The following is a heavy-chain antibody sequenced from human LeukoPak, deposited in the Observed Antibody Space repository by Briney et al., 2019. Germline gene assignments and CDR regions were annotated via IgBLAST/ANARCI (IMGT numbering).Heavy chain of an antibody. CDR3: ARHDYGGNSGDY. D-gene: IGHD4-23*01. J-gene: IGHJ4*02. CDR2: IGTSSSII. Sequence: AGSLRLSCAASGFTFSSYSMNWVRQAPGEGLEWVSYIGTSSSIIYYADSVKGRFTISRDNAKNSLYLQMNSLRDEDTAVYYCARHDYGGNSGDYWGQGTLVTVSS. V-gene: IGHV3-48*02. CDR1: GFTFSSYS.